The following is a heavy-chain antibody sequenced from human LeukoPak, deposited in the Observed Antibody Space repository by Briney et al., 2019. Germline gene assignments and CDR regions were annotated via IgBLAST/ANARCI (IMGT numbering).Heavy chain of an antibody. D-gene: IGHD5-12*01. CDR2: IYPGDSDT. CDR1: GYSFATYW. Sequence: GESLKISCKASGYSFATYWIGWVRQMPGKGLEWMGIIYPGDSDTRYSPSFQGQVTISADKSISTAYLQWSSLKASDTAMYYCARPRYSSYALVSPVDYWGQGTLVTVSS. J-gene: IGHJ4*02. V-gene: IGHV5-51*01. CDR3: ARPRYSSYALVSPVDY.